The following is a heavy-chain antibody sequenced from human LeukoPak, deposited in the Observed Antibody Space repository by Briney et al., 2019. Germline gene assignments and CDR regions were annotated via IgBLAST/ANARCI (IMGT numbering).Heavy chain of an antibody. CDR2: IGVAGGNT. CDR1: GFTFSNSA. V-gene: IGHV1-58*02. CDR3: AAKISGGNTAGFIFVF. D-gene: IGHD4-23*01. J-gene: IGHJ3*01. Sequence: SVKVSCKASGFTFSNSAIQWVRQARGQRLEWIGWIGVAGGNTNYAQTLQGRITITRDMSTSTAYMGLTSLRSDGTAVYYCAAKISGGNTAGFIFVFWGPGTPVPVFS.